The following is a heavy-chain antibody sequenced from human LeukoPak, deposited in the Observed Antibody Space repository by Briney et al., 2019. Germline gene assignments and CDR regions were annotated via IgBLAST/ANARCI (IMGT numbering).Heavy chain of an antibody. J-gene: IGHJ5*02. V-gene: IGHV1-8*01. D-gene: IGHD2-8*01. Sequence: GASVKVSCKASGYTFTSYDINWVRQATGQGLEWMGWMNPNSGNTGYAQKFQGRVTMTRNTSISTAYMELSSLRSEATAVYYCARGALGWHFLMGGHWFDPWGQGTLVTVSS. CDR1: GYTFTSYD. CDR3: ARGALGWHFLMGGHWFDP. CDR2: MNPNSGNT.